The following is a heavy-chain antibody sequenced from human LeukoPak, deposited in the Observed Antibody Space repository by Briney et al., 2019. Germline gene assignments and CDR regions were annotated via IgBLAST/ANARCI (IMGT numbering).Heavy chain of an antibody. J-gene: IGHJ4*02. V-gene: IGHV3-66*01. CDR1: GFTVSSNY. Sequence: PGGSLRLSCAASGFTVSSNYMRWVRQAPGKGLEWVSVIYSGGSTYYADSVKGRFTISRDNSKNTLYLQMNSLRAEDTAVYYCARAYYDILTGYDYFDYWGQGTLVTVSS. D-gene: IGHD3-9*01. CDR2: IYSGGST. CDR3: ARAYYDILTGYDYFDY.